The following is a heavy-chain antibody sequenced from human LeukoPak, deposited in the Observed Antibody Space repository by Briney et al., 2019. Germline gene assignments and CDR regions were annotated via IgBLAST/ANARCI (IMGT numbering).Heavy chain of an antibody. V-gene: IGHV3-53*01. CDR1: GFTVSSNY. J-gene: IGHJ4*02. CDR3: AKDQVGAVDY. CDR2: IYRGGST. Sequence: GGSLRLSCAASGFTVSSNYMSWVREAPGKGLEWGSVIYRGGSTYYAESVKGRFTISRDNSKKTLYLQMSSLRAEDTAVYYCAKDQVGAVDYWGQGTLVTVSS. D-gene: IGHD1-26*01.